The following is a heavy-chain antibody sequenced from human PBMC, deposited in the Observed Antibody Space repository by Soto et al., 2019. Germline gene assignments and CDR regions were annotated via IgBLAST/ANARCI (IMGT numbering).Heavy chain of an antibody. CDR3: ARDGVEAGLYLDN. D-gene: IGHD3-16*01. V-gene: IGHV3-7*01. J-gene: IGHJ4*02. CDR1: GFIFSSYW. CDR2: INQDGREK. Sequence: HPGGSLRLSCAPSGFIFSSYWMSWVRQAPGKGLEWVANINQDGREKYYVDSVKGRFIISRDNAKNSLYLQMNSLRAEDTAVYYCARDGVEAGLYLDNWGQGTLVTVSS.